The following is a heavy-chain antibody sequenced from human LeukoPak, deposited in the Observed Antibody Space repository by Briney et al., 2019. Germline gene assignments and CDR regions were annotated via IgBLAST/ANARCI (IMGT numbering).Heavy chain of an antibody. D-gene: IGHD3-22*01. V-gene: IGHV4-59*01. J-gene: IGHJ4*02. Sequence: PSETLSLTCTVSGGSISSYYWSWIRQPPRKGLEWIGYIYYSGSTNYNPSLKSRVTISVDTSKNQFSLKLSSVTAADTAVYYCARGENYYDSSGYYYPFDYWGQGTLVTVSS. CDR2: IYYSGST. CDR1: GGSISSYY. CDR3: ARGENYYDSSGYYYPFDY.